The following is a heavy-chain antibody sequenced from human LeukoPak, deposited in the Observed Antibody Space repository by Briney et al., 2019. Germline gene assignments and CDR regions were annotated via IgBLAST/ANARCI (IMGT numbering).Heavy chain of an antibody. D-gene: IGHD3-3*01. CDR2: INHSGST. Sequence: SETLSLTCAVYGGSFSGYYWSWIRQPPGKGLEWIWEINHSGSTNYNPSLKSRVTISVDTSKNQFSLKLSSVTAADTAVYYCARGSARFDYWGQGTLVTVSS. J-gene: IGHJ4*02. CDR1: GGSFSGYY. CDR3: ARGSARFDY. V-gene: IGHV4-34*01.